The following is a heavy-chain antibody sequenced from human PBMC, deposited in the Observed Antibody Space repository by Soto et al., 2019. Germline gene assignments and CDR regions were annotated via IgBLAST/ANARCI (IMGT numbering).Heavy chain of an antibody. J-gene: IGHJ6*02. D-gene: IGHD6-25*01. V-gene: IGHV3-23*01. CDR2: ISGSGDMT. Sequence: PGGSLRLSCAASGFTFSSYAMSWVRQAPGKGLEWVSGISGSGDMTSYADSVKGRFTISRDNSKNMLYVQMNSLRVEDTAVYYCAKESLSSAWLGYGMDVWGQGTTVTGSS. CDR3: AKESLSSAWLGYGMDV. CDR1: GFTFSSYA.